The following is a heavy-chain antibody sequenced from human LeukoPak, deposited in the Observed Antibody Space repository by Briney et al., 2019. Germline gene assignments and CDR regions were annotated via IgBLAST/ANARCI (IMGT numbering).Heavy chain of an antibody. CDR3: ASQYRGSEGAFDI. J-gene: IGHJ3*02. CDR1: GGSISSSNW. V-gene: IGHV4-4*02. Sequence: SETLSLTCAVSGGSISSSNWWSWVRQPPGKGLEWIGEIYHSGTTNYNPSLKSRVTTSVDKSKNQFSLKLTSVTAADTAVYYCASQYRGSEGAFDIWGQGTMVTVSS. CDR2: IYHSGTT. D-gene: IGHD1-26*01.